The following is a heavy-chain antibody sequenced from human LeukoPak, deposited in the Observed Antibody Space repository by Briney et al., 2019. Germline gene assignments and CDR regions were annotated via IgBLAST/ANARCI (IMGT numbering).Heavy chain of an antibody. CDR2: ISGSGGST. V-gene: IGHV3-23*01. CDR3: ARIKPYYYDSSGYPY. J-gene: IGHJ4*02. D-gene: IGHD3-22*01. Sequence: GGSLRLSCAASGFTFSNYAMNWVRQAPGKGLERVSGISGSGGSTYYADSVKGRFTISRDNSKNTLYLQMNSLRAEDTAVYYCARIKPYYYDSSGYPYWGQGTLVTVSS. CDR1: GFTFSNYA.